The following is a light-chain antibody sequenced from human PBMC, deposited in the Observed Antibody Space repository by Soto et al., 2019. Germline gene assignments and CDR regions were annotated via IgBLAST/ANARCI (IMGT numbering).Light chain of an antibody. V-gene: IGLV2-8*01. Sequence: QSALTQPPPASGSPGQSVTISCTGTSSDVGGYNYVSWYQQHPGKAPKLMIYEVSKRPSGVPDRFSGSKSGNTASLTVSGLQAEDEADYYCSSYAGSNNLVVFGGGTQLTVL. CDR2: EVS. J-gene: IGLJ2*01. CDR1: SSDVGGYNY. CDR3: SSYAGSNNLVV.